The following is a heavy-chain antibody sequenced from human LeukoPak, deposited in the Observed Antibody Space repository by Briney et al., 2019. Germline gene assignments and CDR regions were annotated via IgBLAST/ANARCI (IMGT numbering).Heavy chain of an antibody. CDR3: ARLKVAAEVYSFDY. D-gene: IGHD6-25*01. V-gene: IGHV4-59*08. J-gene: IGHJ4*02. CDR2: IYYSGST. Sequence: SETLSLTCTVSGGPISSYYWSWVRQPPGKGLEWIGYIYYSGSTNYNPSLKSRVTISVDTSKNQFSLKLSSVTAADTAVYYCARLKVAAEVYSFDYWGQGTLVTVSS. CDR1: GGPISSYY.